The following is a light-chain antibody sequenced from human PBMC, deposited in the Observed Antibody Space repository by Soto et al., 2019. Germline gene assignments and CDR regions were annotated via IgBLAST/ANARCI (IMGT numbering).Light chain of an antibody. CDR3: CSYAGSSTLVV. Sequence: QSALTQPASVSGSPGQSITISCTGTSSDVGSNNLVSWYQQHPGKAPKLMIYEGSKRPSGVSNRFSGSKSGNTASLTISGLQAEDEADYYCCSYAGSSTLVVFGGGTKLTVL. CDR1: SSDVGSNNL. V-gene: IGLV2-23*01. CDR2: EGS. J-gene: IGLJ2*01.